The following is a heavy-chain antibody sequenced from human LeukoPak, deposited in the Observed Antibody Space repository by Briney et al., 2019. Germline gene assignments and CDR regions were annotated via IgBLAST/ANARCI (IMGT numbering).Heavy chain of an antibody. J-gene: IGHJ4*02. V-gene: IGHV1-69*02. CDR3: ARVVGRELGDY. Sequence: ASVKVSCKASGGTFSSYTISWVRQAPGQGLEWLGRIILILGIANYAQKFQGRVTITADKSTSTAYMELSSLRSEDTAVYYCARVVGRELGDYWGQGTLVTVSS. CDR2: IILILGIA. D-gene: IGHD7-27*01. CDR1: GGTFSSYT.